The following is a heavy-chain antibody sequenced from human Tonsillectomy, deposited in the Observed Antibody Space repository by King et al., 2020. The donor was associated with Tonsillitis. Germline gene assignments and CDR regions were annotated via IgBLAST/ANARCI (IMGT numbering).Heavy chain of an antibody. CDR3: AKDLRVGYSSGCYYFDY. CDR1: GFTFSSYA. J-gene: IGHJ4*02. CDR2: ISGSGGST. V-gene: IGHV3-23*04. D-gene: IGHD6-19*01. Sequence: VQLVESGGGLVQPGGSLRLSCAASGFTFSSYAMSWVRQAPGKGLEWVSAISGSGGSTYYADSVKGRFTISRDNSKNTLYLQMNSLRAEDTAVYYCAKDLRVGYSSGCYYFDYWGQGTLVTVSS.